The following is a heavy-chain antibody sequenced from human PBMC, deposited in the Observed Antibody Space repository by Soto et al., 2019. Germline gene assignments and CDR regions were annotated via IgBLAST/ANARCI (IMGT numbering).Heavy chain of an antibody. D-gene: IGHD3-3*01. J-gene: IGHJ4*02. CDR1: GGSFSGHF. Sequence: SETLSLTCVVYGGSFSGHFWSWIRQPPGKGLEWIGEINHSGSANYNPSLRSRVTISVDTSKNQFSLKLTSVTAADTAVYYCAGWAVGIMIFGVPKDYWSQGTQVTVSS. CDR3: AGWAVGIMIFGVPKDY. CDR2: INHSGSA. V-gene: IGHV4-34*01.